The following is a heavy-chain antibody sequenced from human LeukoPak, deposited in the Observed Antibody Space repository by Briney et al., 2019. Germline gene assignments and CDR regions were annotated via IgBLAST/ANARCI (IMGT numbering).Heavy chain of an antibody. CDR3: AAWYDSSGYRPPEYFQH. CDR2: VNSDGSST. V-gene: IGHV3-74*01. D-gene: IGHD3-22*01. CDR1: RSTFSSYW. Sequence: GGSQRLSCTASRSTFSSYWMHWVRQVPGKGLVWVSRVNSDGSSTNYADSVKGRFTISRDNAKNTLYLQMNSLRAEDTAVYYCAAWYDSSGYRPPEYFQHWGQGTLVTVSS. J-gene: IGHJ1*01.